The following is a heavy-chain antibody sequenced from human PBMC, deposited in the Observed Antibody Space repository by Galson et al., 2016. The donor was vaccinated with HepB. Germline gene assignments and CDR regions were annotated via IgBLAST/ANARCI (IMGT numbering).Heavy chain of an antibody. D-gene: IGHD3-3*01. V-gene: IGHV3-11*06. J-gene: IGHJ6*02. CDR3: AARGGYYAIYFYGMDV. CDR1: GFTFSDYY. CDR2: IGTDSSYT. Sequence: SLRLSCAASGFTFSDYYMTWIRQAPGKGLEWVSYIGTDSSYTVYAAPVKGRFTIARDNAENPVYLQMNSLTAEDSGVYYRAARGGYYAIYFYGMDVWGQGTSVTVSS.